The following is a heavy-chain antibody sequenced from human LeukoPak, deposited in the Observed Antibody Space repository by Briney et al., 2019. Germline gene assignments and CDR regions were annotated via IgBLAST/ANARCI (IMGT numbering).Heavy chain of an antibody. CDR3: ARGFRNSFSDF. D-gene: IGHD1-7*01. Sequence: SETLSLTCSVSGYSIRSGYHWAWFRQAPGKGLEWMGSIYQSGSTYDNLSLKSRVTISVDMSKSQFSLRLTSVTTADTAVYYCARGFRNSFSDFWGQGTLVTVSS. V-gene: IGHV4-38-2*02. J-gene: IGHJ4*02. CDR2: IYQSGST. CDR1: GYSIRSGYH.